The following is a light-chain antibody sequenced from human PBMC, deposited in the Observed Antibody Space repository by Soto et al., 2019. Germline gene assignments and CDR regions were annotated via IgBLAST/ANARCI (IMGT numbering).Light chain of an antibody. CDR3: QQYGSSPQS. CDR1: QRVSSDY. CDR2: GAS. J-gene: IGKJ3*01. V-gene: IGKV3-20*01. Sequence: EIVLTQSPGTLSLSPGERATLSCRASQRVSSDYLAWYQQKPGQAPRLLIYGASSRATGIPDRFSGSGSGTDFTLTISRLEPADFAVYYCQQYGSSPQSFGPGTKVDIK.